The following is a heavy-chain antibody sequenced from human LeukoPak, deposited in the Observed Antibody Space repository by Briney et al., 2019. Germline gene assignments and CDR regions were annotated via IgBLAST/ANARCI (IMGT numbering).Heavy chain of an antibody. V-gene: IGHV4-59*08. J-gene: IGHJ2*01. CDR3: ARQTPVPYWYFDL. CDR2: IYYSGST. Sequence: SETLSLTCTVSGGSITSYYWSWIRQPPGKGLEWIGYIYYSGSTNYNPSLKSRVTISVDTSKNQFSLKLSSVTAADTAVYYCARQTPVPYWYFDLWGRGTLVTVSS. CDR1: GGSITSYY.